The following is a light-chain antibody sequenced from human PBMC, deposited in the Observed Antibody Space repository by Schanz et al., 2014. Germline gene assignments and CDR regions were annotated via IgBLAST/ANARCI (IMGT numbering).Light chain of an antibody. CDR1: QSLLYNSKNKNY. J-gene: IGKJ4*01. Sequence: DIVMTQSPDSLAVSLGERATINCKSNQSLLYNSKNKNYLAWYQQKPGQPPKLLFYWASTRESGVPDRFTGSGSGTDFTLTISSLQAEDVAVYYCQQYYSSPLTFGGGTKVEIK. CDR3: QQYYSSPLT. CDR2: WAS. V-gene: IGKV4-1*01.